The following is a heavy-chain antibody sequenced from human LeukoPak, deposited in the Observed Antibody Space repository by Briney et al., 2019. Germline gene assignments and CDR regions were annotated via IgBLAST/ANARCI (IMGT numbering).Heavy chain of an antibody. CDR2: LYSGGST. CDR1: GFSVSSNY. V-gene: IGHV3-53*01. Sequence: GGSLRLSCAASGFSVSSNYMSWVRQAPGKGLEWISVLYSGGSTNYADSVKGRFTTSRDDSKNTLFLQMNNLRAEYTAVYFCARETSAFWGQGTLVTVSS. J-gene: IGHJ4*02. CDR3: ARETSAF.